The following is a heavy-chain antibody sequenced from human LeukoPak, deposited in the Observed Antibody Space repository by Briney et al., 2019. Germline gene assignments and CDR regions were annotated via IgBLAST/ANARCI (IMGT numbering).Heavy chain of an antibody. D-gene: IGHD6-19*01. J-gene: IGHJ5*02. Sequence: GASVKVSFKTSGYTFIDYYMHWVRQAPGQGLEWMGWISAYNGNTNFAQKLQVRVTMTTDTSTSTAYMELRSLRSDDTAVYYCARGMIAVAGTGLCWFDPWGQGTMVTVSS. CDR2: ISAYNGNT. V-gene: IGHV1-18*04. CDR3: ARGMIAVAGTGLCWFDP. CDR1: GYTFIDYY.